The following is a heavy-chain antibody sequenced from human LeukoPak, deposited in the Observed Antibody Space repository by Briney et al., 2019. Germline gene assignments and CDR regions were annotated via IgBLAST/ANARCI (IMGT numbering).Heavy chain of an antibody. CDR3: ARPINYYDSSGYRNYSMDV. CDR1: GFTFSSYS. Sequence: PGGSLRLSCAASGFTFSSYSMNWVRQAPGKGLEWVSSISSSSSYIYYADSVKGRFTISRDNAKNSLYLQMNSLRAEDTAVYYCARPINYYDSSGYRNYSMDVWGQGTTVTVSS. V-gene: IGHV3-21*01. J-gene: IGHJ6*02. CDR2: ISSSSSYI. D-gene: IGHD3-22*01.